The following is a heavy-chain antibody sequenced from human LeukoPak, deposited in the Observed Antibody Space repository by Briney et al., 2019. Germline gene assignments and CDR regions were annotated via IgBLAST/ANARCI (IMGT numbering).Heavy chain of an antibody. CDR2: ISAYNGNT. D-gene: IGHD3/OR15-3a*01. CDR3: PKDSSIGHSPYHRPFDY. V-gene: IGHV1-18*01. CDR1: GYTFTSYC. Sequence: ASVKVSCKASGYTFTSYCISWLRQAPGQGLVWMGWISAYNGNTNYAQKLQSRVRITSNTSTSTANMELRGQSSDETALYCYPKDSSIGHSPYHRPFDYWGKGTLVTVSS. J-gene: IGHJ4*01.